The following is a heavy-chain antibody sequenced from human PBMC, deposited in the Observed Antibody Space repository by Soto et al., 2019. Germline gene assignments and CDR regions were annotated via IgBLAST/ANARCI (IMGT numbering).Heavy chain of an antibody. J-gene: IGHJ3*02. CDR1: GFIFSNFA. D-gene: IGHD2-8*01. V-gene: IGHV3-23*01. CDR3: VKKGVTTPGGFEI. CDR2: ISASGGSI. Sequence: EVQLLESGGGLVQPGGSLRLSCAASGFIFSNFAMNWVRQAPGKGLEWVSSISASGGSIKYADSVKGRFTISRDNSKNMVYLQVNSLKAEDTAVYYCVKKGVTTPGGFEIWGQGTVVTVSS.